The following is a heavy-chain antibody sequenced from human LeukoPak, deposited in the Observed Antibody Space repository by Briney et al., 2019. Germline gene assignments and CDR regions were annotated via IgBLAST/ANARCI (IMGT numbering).Heavy chain of an antibody. CDR1: GFTFSSYA. CDR3: AKDYHSSGTYHDY. CDR2: INRSGGRT. J-gene: IGHJ4*02. D-gene: IGHD3-10*01. Sequence: PGGSLRLSCAASGFTFSSYAMSWVRQAPGKGLEWVSGINRSGGRTYNADSVKGRFTISSDDSKNMLYLQMNNLRAEDTAVYYCAKDYHSSGTYHDYWGQGTLVTVSS. V-gene: IGHV3-23*01.